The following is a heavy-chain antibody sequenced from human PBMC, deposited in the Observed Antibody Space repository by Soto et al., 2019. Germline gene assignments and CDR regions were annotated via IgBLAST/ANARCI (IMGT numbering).Heavy chain of an antibody. Sequence: ASVKVSCKASGYTFTSYGSSWVRQAPGQGLEWMGWISAYNGNTNYAQKLQGRVTMTTDTSTSTAYMELRSLRSDDTAVYYCARDIVVVTALGGFGYWGQGTLVTVSS. D-gene: IGHD2-21*02. CDR1: GYTFTSYG. CDR2: ISAYNGNT. J-gene: IGHJ4*02. V-gene: IGHV1-18*04. CDR3: ARDIVVVTALGGFGY.